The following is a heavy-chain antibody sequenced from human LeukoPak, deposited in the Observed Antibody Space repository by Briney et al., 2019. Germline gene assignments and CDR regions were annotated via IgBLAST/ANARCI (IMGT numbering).Heavy chain of an antibody. CDR1: GYSISSGYY. CDR3: ARDRYSGYDWSFDY. J-gene: IGHJ4*02. Sequence: SETLSLTCTVSGYSISSGYYWGWIRQPPGKGLEWIGSIYHSGSTYYNPSLKSRVTISVDTSKNQFSLKLRSVTAADTAVYYCARDRYSGYDWSFDYWGQGTLVTVSS. CDR2: IYHSGST. V-gene: IGHV4-38-2*02. D-gene: IGHD5-12*01.